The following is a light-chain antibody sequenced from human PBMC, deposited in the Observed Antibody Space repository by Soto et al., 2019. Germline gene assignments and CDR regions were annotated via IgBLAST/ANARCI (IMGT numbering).Light chain of an antibody. V-gene: IGKV3-11*01. CDR3: QQRSNWPTIT. Sequence: EIALTQSPATLSLSPGERATLSCRASQSVGSYLAWYQQKPGQAPRPLIYDVSNRATGIPARFSGSGSGTDFTLTISSLEPEDFAVYYCQQRSNWPTITFGQGTRLEIK. CDR1: QSVGSY. CDR2: DVS. J-gene: IGKJ5*01.